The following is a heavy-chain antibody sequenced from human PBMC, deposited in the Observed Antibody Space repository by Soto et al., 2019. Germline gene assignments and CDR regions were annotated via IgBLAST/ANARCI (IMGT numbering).Heavy chain of an antibody. CDR3: ARDRAGYYSHFDY. CDR1: RGTFTNYA. V-gene: IGHV1-69*01. D-gene: IGHD3-22*01. J-gene: IGHJ4*02. Sequence: QAYLVQSGAEVKKPGSSMKVSCKASRGTFTNYASSWVRQAAKQGLEWMGGVMPFFGSGNYAQKFQGRINITADESTSSVYLELTSLRSEDTAVYYCARDRAGYYSHFDYWGQGALVSVAS. CDR2: VMPFFGSG.